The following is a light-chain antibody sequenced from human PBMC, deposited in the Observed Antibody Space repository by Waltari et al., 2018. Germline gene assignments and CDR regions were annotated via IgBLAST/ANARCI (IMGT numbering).Light chain of an antibody. CDR2: VNSDGSH. CDR3: QTGGHGTWV. Sequence: RPEKGTRDLMKVNSDGSHTKGDDIPDRFSGSSSGPERYLTISSLQSEDEADYYCQTGGHGTWVFGGGTKLTVV. V-gene: IGLV4-69*01. J-gene: IGLJ3*02.